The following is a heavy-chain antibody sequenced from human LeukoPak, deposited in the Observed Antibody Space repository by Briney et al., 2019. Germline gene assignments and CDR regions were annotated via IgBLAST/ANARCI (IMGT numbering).Heavy chain of an antibody. Sequence: ASVKVSCKASGYTFTSYGISWVRQAPGQGLEWMGIINPSGGSTSYAQKFQGRVTMTRDTSTSTVYMELSSLRSEDTAVYYCARDMTDSTLPDYWGQGTLVTVSS. CDR1: GYTFTSYG. CDR2: INPSGGST. CDR3: ARDMTDSTLPDY. D-gene: IGHD3-22*01. J-gene: IGHJ4*02. V-gene: IGHV1-46*01.